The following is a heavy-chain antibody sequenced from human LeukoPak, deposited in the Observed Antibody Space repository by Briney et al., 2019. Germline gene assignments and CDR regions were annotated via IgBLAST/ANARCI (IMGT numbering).Heavy chain of an antibody. CDR1: GYSFTGYW. CDR2: IYPGDSEP. V-gene: IGHV5-51*01. Sequence: GESLKISCKGSGYSFTGYWIAWVRKMPGKGLDWFGIIYPGDSEPTYSPSFQGQVTNSAAKYISTAYRQWSRLKASDTAMYYCARRKYYYDSSGYYYARFWFDPWGQGTLVTVSS. D-gene: IGHD3-22*01. J-gene: IGHJ5*02. CDR3: ARRKYYYDSSGYYYARFWFDP.